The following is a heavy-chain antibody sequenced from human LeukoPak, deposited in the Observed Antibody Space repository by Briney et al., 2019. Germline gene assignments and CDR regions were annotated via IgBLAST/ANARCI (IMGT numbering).Heavy chain of an antibody. CDR2: IYYSGST. V-gene: IGHV4-59*12. J-gene: IGHJ4*02. CDR1: GGSISSYF. D-gene: IGHD3-22*01. CDR3: ARVEYYYDSSGYFDY. Sequence: SETLSLTCTVSGGSISSYFWSWIRQPPGKGLEWIGYIYYSGSTNYNPSLKSRVTISVDTSKNQFSLKLSSVTAADTAVYYCARVEYYYDSSGYFDYWGQGTLVTVSS.